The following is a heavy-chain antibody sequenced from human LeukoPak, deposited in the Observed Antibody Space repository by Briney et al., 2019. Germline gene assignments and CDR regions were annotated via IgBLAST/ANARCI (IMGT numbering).Heavy chain of an antibody. D-gene: IGHD1-26*01. CDR3: ARSTSPGIVGAARFDY. J-gene: IGHJ4*02. CDR2: IYTSGST. Sequence: SETLSLTCSVSGGSISSGSYYWSWIRQPAGKGLEWIGRIYTSGSTNYNPSLKSRVTISVDTSKNQFSLKLSSVTAADTAVYYCARSTSPGIVGAARFDYWGQGTLVTVSS. CDR1: GGSISSGSYY. V-gene: IGHV4-61*02.